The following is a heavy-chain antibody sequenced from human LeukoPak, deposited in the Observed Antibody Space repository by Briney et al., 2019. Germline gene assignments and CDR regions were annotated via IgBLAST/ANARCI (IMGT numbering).Heavy chain of an antibody. V-gene: IGHV3-74*01. CDR2: MSGDASST. CDR1: GFTFSDYY. J-gene: IGHJ5*02. D-gene: IGHD5-18*01. Sequence: GGSLRFSCAASGFTFSDYYMHWVRQAPGKGLVWVARMSGDASSTDYADSVKGRFTISRDYAKNTLYLQMDSLRVEDTAMYYCAKDHSPGWFDPWGQGTLVTVSS. CDR3: AKDHSPGWFDP.